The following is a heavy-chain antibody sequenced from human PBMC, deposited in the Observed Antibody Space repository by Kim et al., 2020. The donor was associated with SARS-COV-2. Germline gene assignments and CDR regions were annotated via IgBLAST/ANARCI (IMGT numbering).Heavy chain of an antibody. D-gene: IGHD3-10*01. V-gene: IGHV3-30*04. CDR3: ARDYGTMVRPPYYHYGRDV. CDR1: GFTFSSYA. CDR2: ISYDGHNK. J-gene: IGHJ6*02. Sequence: GGSLRLSCAASGFTFSSYAMHWVRQAPGKGLEWVAVISYDGHNKYYADSVKGRFTISRDNSKNTLYLQVSSLRAEDTAVYYCARDYGTMVRPPYYHYGRDVWGQGTTVTVSS.